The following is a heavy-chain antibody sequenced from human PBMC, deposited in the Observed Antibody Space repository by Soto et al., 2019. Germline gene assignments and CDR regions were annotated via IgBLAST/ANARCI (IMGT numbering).Heavy chain of an antibody. CDR3: ARGRVTARRIYFDA. D-gene: IGHD3-9*01. V-gene: IGHV4-34*02. J-gene: IGHJ1*01. CDR2: IDHSETT. Sequence: VQLLQRGAGLLRPSETLSLTCAVIDGSFIGYHWTWIRQAPGKGLEWIGGIDHSETTNYNPSLKTPVTLSVDTFKKACSLRLNFVTAADTAVYFCARGRVTARRIYFDAWGQCSLATVSS. CDR1: DGSFIGYH.